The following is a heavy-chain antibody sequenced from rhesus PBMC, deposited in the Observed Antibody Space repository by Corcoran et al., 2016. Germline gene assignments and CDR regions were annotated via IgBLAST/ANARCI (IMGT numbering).Heavy chain of an antibody. Sequence: EVQLVETGGGLVQPGGSLKLSCAVSGFTFSSYGMSWVRQAPGKRLEWVSAINSGGVSTYYPDSGKGRFNISRDNSKNTLSLQMNSLRAEDTAVYYCAKEGDYGTDFDYWGQGVLVTVSS. CDR1: GFTFSSYG. V-gene: IGHV3S5*01. D-gene: IGHD4-29*01. CDR2: INSGGVST. CDR3: AKEGDYGTDFDY. J-gene: IGHJ4*01.